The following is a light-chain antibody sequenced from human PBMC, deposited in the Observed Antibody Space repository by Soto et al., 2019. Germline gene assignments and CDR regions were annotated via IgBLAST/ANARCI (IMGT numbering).Light chain of an antibody. CDR2: AAS. CDR3: QQYNDWPLT. V-gene: IGKV3-15*01. J-gene: IGKJ4*01. Sequence: EIMMTQSPATLSVSPGERATLSCWASQSVGRNFAWYQQKPGQAPRLLIYAASIRATGIPARFSGSGSGTDFTLSISSLQSEDFAVYFCQQYNDWPLTFGGGTKVEIK. CDR1: QSVGRN.